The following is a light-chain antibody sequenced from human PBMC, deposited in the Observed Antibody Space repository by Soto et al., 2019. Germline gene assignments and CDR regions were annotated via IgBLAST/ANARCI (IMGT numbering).Light chain of an antibody. CDR3: QHYNSYSEA. CDR1: QSVSSN. CDR2: GAS. J-gene: IGKJ1*01. V-gene: IGKV3-15*01. Sequence: IVMTQSPANLSVSPGERATLSCRASQSVSSNLAWYQQKSGQAPRLLIYGASTRATGIPARFSGSGSGTEFTLTISSLQPDDFATYYCQHYNSYSEAFGQGTKVDIK.